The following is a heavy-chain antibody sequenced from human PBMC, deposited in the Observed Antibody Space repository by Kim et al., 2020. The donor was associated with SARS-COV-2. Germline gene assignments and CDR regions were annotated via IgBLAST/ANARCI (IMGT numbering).Heavy chain of an antibody. J-gene: IGHJ3*02. Sequence: GGSLRLSCAASGFTFSSYGMHWVRQAPGKGLEWVAVISYDGSNKYYADSVKGRFTISRDNSKNTLYLQMNSLRAEDTAVYYCAKEGSGTLGAFDIWGQGTMVTVSS. D-gene: IGHD1-1*01. CDR3: AKEGSGTLGAFDI. V-gene: IGHV3-30*18. CDR2: ISYDGSNK. CDR1: GFTFSSYG.